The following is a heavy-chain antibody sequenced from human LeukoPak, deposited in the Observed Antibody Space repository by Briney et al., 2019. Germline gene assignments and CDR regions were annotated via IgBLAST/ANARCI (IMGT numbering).Heavy chain of an antibody. CDR3: AKASSSGWYGIGPYPYYFDY. CDR1: GYTFTGYY. Sequence: ASVKVSCKASGYTFTGYYMHWVRQAPGQGLEWMGWINPNSGGTNYAQKFQGRVTMTRDTSISTAYMELSRLTSDDTAVYYWAKASSSGWYGIGPYPYYFDYWGQGTLVTVSS. CDR2: INPNSGGT. J-gene: IGHJ4*02. D-gene: IGHD6-19*01. V-gene: IGHV1-2*02.